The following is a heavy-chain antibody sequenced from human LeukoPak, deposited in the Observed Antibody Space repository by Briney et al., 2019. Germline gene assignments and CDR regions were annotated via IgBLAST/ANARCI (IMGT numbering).Heavy chain of an antibody. J-gene: IGHJ5*02. CDR1: GGSFSGYY. D-gene: IGHD6-13*01. CDR3: ARLSSSSWYYPRTASFDP. CDR2: INHSGST. V-gene: IGHV4-34*01. Sequence: SETLSLTCAVYGGSFSGYYWSWIRQPPGKGLEWIGEINHSGSTNYNPSLKSRVTISVDTSKNQCSLKLSSVTAADTAVYYCARLSSSSWYYPRTASFDPWGQRTLVTVSS.